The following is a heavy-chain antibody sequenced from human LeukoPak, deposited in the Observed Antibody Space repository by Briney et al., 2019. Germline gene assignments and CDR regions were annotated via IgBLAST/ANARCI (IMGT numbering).Heavy chain of an antibody. Sequence: PGGSLRLSCAASGFTFSGYEMNWVRQAPGKGLEWVSYISSSGSTIYYADSVKGRFTVSRDNSKNTLYLQMNTLRAEDTALYYCARYTYNSGRWFDPWGQGTLVTVSS. D-gene: IGHD1-26*01. CDR2: ISSSGSTI. CDR3: ARYTYNSGRWFDP. V-gene: IGHV3-48*03. J-gene: IGHJ5*02. CDR1: GFTFSGYE.